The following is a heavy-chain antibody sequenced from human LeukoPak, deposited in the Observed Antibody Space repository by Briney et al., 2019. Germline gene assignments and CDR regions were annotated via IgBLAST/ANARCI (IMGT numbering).Heavy chain of an antibody. CDR3: AXXSGXGSYTKDNWFDP. V-gene: IGHV5-51*01. CDR2: IYPGDSDT. Sequence: GESLKISCKGSGYSFTSYWIGWVRQMPGKGLEWMGIIYPGDSDTRYSPSFQGQVTISADKSISTAYLQWSSLKASDTAMYYXAXXSGXGSYTKDNWFDPWGQGTLVTVSS. D-gene: IGHD1-26*01. CDR1: GYSFTSYW. J-gene: IGHJ5*02.